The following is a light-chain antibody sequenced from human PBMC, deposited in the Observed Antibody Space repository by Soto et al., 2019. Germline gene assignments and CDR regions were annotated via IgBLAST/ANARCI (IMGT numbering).Light chain of an antibody. CDR1: SSDVGGYNY. Sequence: QSVLTQPASVSGSPGQSITISCTGTSSDVGGYNYVSWYQQHPGKAPKLMIYEVSNGPSGVSNRFSGSKSGNTASLTISGLQAEDEADYYCTSYTSSSTDADVVFGGGTKLTVL. CDR3: TSYTSSSTDADVV. J-gene: IGLJ2*01. V-gene: IGLV2-14*01. CDR2: EVS.